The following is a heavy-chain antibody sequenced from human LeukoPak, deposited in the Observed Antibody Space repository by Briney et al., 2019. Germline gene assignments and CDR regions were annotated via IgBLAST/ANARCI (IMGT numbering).Heavy chain of an antibody. CDR2: IKQDGSEK. Sequence: PGGSLRLSCAASGFTFSIYWMSWVRQAPGKGLEWVANIKQDGSEKYYVDSVKGRFTISRDNAKNSLYLQMNSLRAEDTAVYYCARAQGHYYYDSSGYIDYWGQGTLVTVSS. J-gene: IGHJ4*02. CDR1: GFTFSIYW. D-gene: IGHD3-22*01. CDR3: ARAQGHYYYDSSGYIDY. V-gene: IGHV3-7*01.